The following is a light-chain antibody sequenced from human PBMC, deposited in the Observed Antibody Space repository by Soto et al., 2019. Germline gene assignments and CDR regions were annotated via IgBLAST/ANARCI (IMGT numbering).Light chain of an antibody. J-gene: IGKJ2*01. CDR2: AAS. V-gene: IGKV3-15*01. CDR3: QQYNNWPLYT. CDR1: QSVSSN. Sequence: EIVMTQSPATLFVSPGERATLSCRASQSVSSNLAWYQQKPGQAPRLLIYAASTRATGIPARFSGSGSGTEFTLTISSLQSEDFAVYYCQQYNNWPLYTFGQGTKLEIK.